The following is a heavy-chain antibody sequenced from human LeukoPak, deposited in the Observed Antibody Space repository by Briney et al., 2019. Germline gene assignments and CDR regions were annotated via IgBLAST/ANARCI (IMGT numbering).Heavy chain of an antibody. D-gene: IGHD5-12*01. CDR2: ISHDGSNK. V-gene: IGHV3-30*18. Sequence: PGGSLRLSCAASGFTFSTYWMHWVRQAPGKGLEWVAVISHDGSNKYYADAVKGRFTISRDNSKNTLDLQMNSLRGEDTAVYYCAKDLRGFLYYFDYWGQGILVTVCS. CDR3: AKDLRGFLYYFDY. J-gene: IGHJ4*02. CDR1: GFTFSTYW.